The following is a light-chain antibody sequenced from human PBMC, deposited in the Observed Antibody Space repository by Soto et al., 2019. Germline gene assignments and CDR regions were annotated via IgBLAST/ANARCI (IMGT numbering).Light chain of an antibody. CDR1: SSNIGAGYE. CDR3: QSYNSSLSGHV. CDR2: GNN. Sequence: QSVLTQPPSVSEAPGQTVTISCTGSSSNIGAGYEAHWYQQVPGTAPKLLIYGNNNQPSGVPARLTGSKSGTSASLAITGRQADDEAEDYCQSYNSSLSGHVFGTGTKLTVL. V-gene: IGLV1-40*01. J-gene: IGLJ1*01.